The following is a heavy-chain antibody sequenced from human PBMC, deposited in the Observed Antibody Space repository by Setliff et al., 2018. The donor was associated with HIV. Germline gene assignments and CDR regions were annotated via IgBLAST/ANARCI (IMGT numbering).Heavy chain of an antibody. CDR2: INHSGST. D-gene: IGHD5-18*01. CDR1: GGSLSGYY. Sequence: TLSLTCAVYGGSLSGYYWSWIRQPPGKGLEWFGEINHSGSTNYNPSLKSRVTISVDTSKNQFSLKLSSVTAADTAVYYCARRDGYSYGFYFDYWGQGTLVTVSS. CDR3: ARRDGYSYGFYFDY. V-gene: IGHV4-34*01. J-gene: IGHJ4*02.